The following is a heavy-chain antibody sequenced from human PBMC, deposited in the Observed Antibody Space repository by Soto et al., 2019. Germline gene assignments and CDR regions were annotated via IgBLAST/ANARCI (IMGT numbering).Heavy chain of an antibody. Sequence: QVQLQQWGAGLLKPSETLSLTCAVYGGSFSGYYWSWIRQSPGKGLEWIGEINHSGNTNQNPSLMSRVPISVDTSKNQFSLKLRSLTAADTAVYYCARGIVMIVPVQGDAPDKYYFDSWGQGTLVTVSS. J-gene: IGHJ4*02. CDR3: ARGIVMIVPVQGDAPDKYYFDS. V-gene: IGHV4-34*01. CDR1: GGSFSGYY. D-gene: IGHD3-22*01. CDR2: INHSGNT.